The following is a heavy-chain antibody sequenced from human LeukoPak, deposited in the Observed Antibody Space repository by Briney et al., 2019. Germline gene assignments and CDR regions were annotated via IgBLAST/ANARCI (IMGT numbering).Heavy chain of an antibody. CDR3: ARDYGDPPYYYGMDV. CDR1: GFTFSSYA. V-gene: IGHV3-30-3*01. Sequence: GGSLRLSCAASGFTFSSYAMHWVRQAPGKGLEWVAVISYDGSSQYYADSVKDRFTISRDNSKNTLYLQMNSLRAEDTAEYYCARDYGDPPYYYGMDVWGQGTTVTVSS. D-gene: IGHD4-17*01. CDR2: ISYDGSSQ. J-gene: IGHJ6*02.